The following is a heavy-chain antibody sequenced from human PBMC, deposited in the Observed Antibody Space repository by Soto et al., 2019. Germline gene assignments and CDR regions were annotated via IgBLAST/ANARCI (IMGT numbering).Heavy chain of an antibody. J-gene: IGHJ3*02. D-gene: IGHD6-13*01. V-gene: IGHV1-69*13. Sequence: ASVKVSCEASGGTFSSYAISWVRQAPGQGLEWMGGIIPIFGTANYAQKFQGRVTITADESTSTAYMELSSLRSEDTAVYYCATDRFSSRDAFDIWGQGTMVTVSS. CDR3: ATDRFSSRDAFDI. CDR2: IIPIFGTA. CDR1: GGTFSSYA.